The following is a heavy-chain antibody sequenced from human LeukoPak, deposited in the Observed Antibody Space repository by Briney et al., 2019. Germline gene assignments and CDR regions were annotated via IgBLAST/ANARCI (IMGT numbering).Heavy chain of an antibody. CDR1: GYTFSSYL. CDR3: AREVPGGNPFDY. J-gene: IGHJ4*02. D-gene: IGHD4-23*01. V-gene: IGHV1-3*01. Sequence: ASVRVSCKTSGYTFSSYLIHWVRQAPGQSLEWMGWVAAVNGNTDYSQKFQGRVTFLRDTSATTAYMQLSSLKSEDTAVYYCAREVPGGNPFDYWGQGTLVTVSS. CDR2: VAAVNGNT.